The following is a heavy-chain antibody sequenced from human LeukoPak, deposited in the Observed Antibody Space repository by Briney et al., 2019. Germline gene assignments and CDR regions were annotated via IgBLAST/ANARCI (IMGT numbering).Heavy chain of an antibody. D-gene: IGHD2-2*01. J-gene: IGHJ3*02. V-gene: IGHV4-38-2*02. CDR1: GYSISSGYY. Sequence: SETLSLTCTVSGYSISSGYYWGWIRQPPGKGLEWIGSIYHSGSTYYNPSLKSRVTISVDTSKNQFSLKLSSVTAADTAVYYCARRVVPAANDAFDIWGQGTMVTVSS. CDR2: IYHSGST. CDR3: ARRVVPAANDAFDI.